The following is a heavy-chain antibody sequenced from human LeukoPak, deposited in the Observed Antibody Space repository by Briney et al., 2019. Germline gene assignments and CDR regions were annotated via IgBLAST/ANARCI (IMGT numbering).Heavy chain of an antibody. CDR1: GYTFTNYA. D-gene: IGHD5-18*01. J-gene: IGHJ4*02. Sequence: GASVKVSCKASGYTFTNYAMNWVRQAPGQGLEWMGWINTNTGNPTYAQGFTGRFVFSLDTSVSTAYLQISSLKAEDTAVYYCARDAPYSYVYRYFDYWGQGTLVIVSS. V-gene: IGHV7-4-1*02. CDR3: ARDAPYSYVYRYFDY. CDR2: INTNTGNP.